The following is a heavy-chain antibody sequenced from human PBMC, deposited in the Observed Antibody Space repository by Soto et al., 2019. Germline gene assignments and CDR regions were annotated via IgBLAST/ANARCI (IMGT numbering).Heavy chain of an antibody. Sequence: SETLSLTCAVSGFSISNNNWWTWVRQPPGKGLEWVGDIYHTGITNYSPSLKSRVTISVDNSKNQFSLRLTSVTAADTAVYYYARFSSSGLYYYFGMDVWGQGTTVTVSS. CDR2: IYHTGIT. D-gene: IGHD6-13*01. J-gene: IGHJ6*02. CDR1: GFSISNNNW. CDR3: ARFSSSGLYYYFGMDV. V-gene: IGHV4-4*02.